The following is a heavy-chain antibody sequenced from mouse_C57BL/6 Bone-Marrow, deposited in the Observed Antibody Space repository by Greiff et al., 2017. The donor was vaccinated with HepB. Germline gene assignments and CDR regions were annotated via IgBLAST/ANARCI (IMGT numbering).Heavy chain of an antibody. Sequence: VQLKESGGGLVKPGVSLKLSCAASGFTFSSYAMSWVRQTPEKRLEWVATISDGGSYTYYPDNVKGRFTISRDNAKNNLYLQMSHLKSEDTAMYYCARERGVYYDYGFAYWGQGTLVTVSA. J-gene: IGHJ3*01. V-gene: IGHV5-4*01. CDR1: GFTFSSYA. CDR3: ARERGVYYDYGFAY. CDR2: ISDGGSYT. D-gene: IGHD2-4*01.